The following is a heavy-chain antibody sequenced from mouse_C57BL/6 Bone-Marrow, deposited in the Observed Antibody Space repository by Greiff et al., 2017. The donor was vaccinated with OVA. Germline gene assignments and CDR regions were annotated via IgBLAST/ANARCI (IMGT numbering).Heavy chain of an antibody. CDR2: IYPRSGNT. J-gene: IGHJ3*01. V-gene: IGHV1-81*01. CDR3: ARGPYYYGSSYDAY. CDR1: GYTFTSYG. Sequence: VKLQESGAELARPGASVKLSCKASGYTFTSYGISWVKQRTGQGLEWIGEIYPRSGNTYYNEKFKGKATLTADKSSSTAYMELRSLTSEDSAVYFCARGPYYYGSSYDAYWGQGTLVTVSA. D-gene: IGHD1-1*01.